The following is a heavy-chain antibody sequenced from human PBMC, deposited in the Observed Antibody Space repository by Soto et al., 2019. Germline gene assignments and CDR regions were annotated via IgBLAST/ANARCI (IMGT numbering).Heavy chain of an antibody. V-gene: IGHV3-23*01. CDR2: ISGSGGTT. J-gene: IGHJ4*02. Sequence: EVQLLESGGGLVQPGGSLRLSCAASGFTFTTYDMSWVRQAPGKGLEWVSVISGSGGTTYYADSVKGRFTISRDNSKNTLYLQMNSLRAEDTAVYYCARVVVVPAAGIDYWGQGTLVTVSS. CDR3: ARVVVVPAAGIDY. D-gene: IGHD2-2*01. CDR1: GFTFTTYD.